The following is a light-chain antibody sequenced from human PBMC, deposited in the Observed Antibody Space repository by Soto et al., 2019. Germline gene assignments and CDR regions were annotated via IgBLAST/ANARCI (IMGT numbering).Light chain of an antibody. CDR2: AAS. CDR3: QKYDSVLLI. J-gene: IGKJ4*01. V-gene: IGKV1-27*01. Sequence: DVQMTQSPSSLSASVGDRVTITCRASQAINNYVAWYQQKPGQCPKLLIYAASTLQSGVPSRFSGSGSGTDFTLTISSLQPEDVATYYCQKYDSVLLIFGGGTKVDIK. CDR1: QAINNY.